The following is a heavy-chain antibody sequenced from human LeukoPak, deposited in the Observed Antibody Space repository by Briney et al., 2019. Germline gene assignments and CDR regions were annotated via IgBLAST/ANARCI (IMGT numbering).Heavy chain of an antibody. V-gene: IGHV5-51*01. D-gene: IGHD6-19*01. CDR2: IYPGDSDT. J-gene: IGHJ4*02. Sequence: GESPKISCKGSGYSFTSYWIGWVRQMPGKGLEWMGIIYPGDSDTRYSPSFQGQVTISADKSISTAYLQWSGLKASDTAMYYCARQLSDSSGWYPGHYWGQGTLVTVSS. CDR1: GYSFTSYW. CDR3: ARQLSDSSGWYPGHY.